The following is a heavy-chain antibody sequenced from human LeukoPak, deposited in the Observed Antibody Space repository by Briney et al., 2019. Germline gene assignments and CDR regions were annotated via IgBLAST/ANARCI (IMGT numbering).Heavy chain of an antibody. Sequence: SETLSLTCTVSGGSISSSSYYWGWIRQPPGKGLEWIGSIYYSGSTYYNPSLKSRVTISVDTSKNQFSLKLSSVTAADTAVYYCARAPNYYDSSGYYYAFDYWGQGTLVTVSS. CDR2: IYYSGST. CDR1: GGSISSSSYY. CDR3: ARAPNYYDSSGYYYAFDY. D-gene: IGHD3-22*01. J-gene: IGHJ4*02. V-gene: IGHV4-39*07.